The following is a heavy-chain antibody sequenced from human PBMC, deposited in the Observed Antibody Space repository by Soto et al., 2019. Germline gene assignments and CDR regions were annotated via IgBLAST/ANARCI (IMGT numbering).Heavy chain of an antibody. CDR3: ARSGETTYSSSWYRPFDY. Sequence: LETLSLTCPVSGGSISGYYWSWIRQPPGKGLEWIGYIYYSGSTSYNPSLKSRVTISVDTSKNQFSLKLSSVTAADTAVYYCARSGETTYSSSWYRPFDYWGQGTLVTVSS. D-gene: IGHD6-13*01. CDR2: IYYSGST. J-gene: IGHJ4*02. CDR1: GGSISGYY. V-gene: IGHV4-59*08.